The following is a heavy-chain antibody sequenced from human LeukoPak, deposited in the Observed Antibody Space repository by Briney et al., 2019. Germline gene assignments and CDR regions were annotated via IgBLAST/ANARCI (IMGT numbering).Heavy chain of an antibody. Sequence: PGGSLRLSCAASGFTFTDYNMNWVRQAPGKGLEWVSSINRYDNYIDYADSVKGRFTISRDNAKKSLYLQMDSLRAEDTAVYYCARNRAKYYDSSGYLLDPYYFDYWGQGTLVTVSS. J-gene: IGHJ4*02. CDR3: ARNRAKYYDSSGYLLDPYYFDY. V-gene: IGHV3-21*01. CDR1: GFTFTDYN. D-gene: IGHD3-22*01. CDR2: INRYDNYI.